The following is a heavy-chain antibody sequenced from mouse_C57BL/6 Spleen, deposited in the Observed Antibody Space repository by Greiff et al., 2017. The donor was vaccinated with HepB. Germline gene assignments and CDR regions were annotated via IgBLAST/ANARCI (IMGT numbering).Heavy chain of an antibody. J-gene: IGHJ1*03. D-gene: IGHD1-1*01. V-gene: IGHV1-53*01. Sequence: QVQLQQPGTELVKPGASVKLSCKASGYTFTSYWMHWVQQRPGQGLEWIGNINPSNGGINYNEKFKSKATLTVDKSSSADYMQLSSLTSEGSAVYSCALITTVVATDWYFDDWGKGTTVTVSS. CDR2: INPSNGGI. CDR3: ALITTVVATDWYFDD. CDR1: GYTFTSYW.